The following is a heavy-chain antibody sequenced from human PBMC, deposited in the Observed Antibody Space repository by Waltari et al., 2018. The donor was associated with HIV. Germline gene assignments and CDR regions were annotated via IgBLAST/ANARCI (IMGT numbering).Heavy chain of an antibody. CDR1: GGSISSSNW. CDR2: IYHSGST. V-gene: IGHV4-4*02. Sequence: QVQLQESGPGLVKPSGTLSLTCAVSGGSISSSNWWSWVRQPPGKGLEWIGEIYHSGSTNYNPSLKSRVTISVDKSKNQFSLKLSSVTAADTAVYYCARDRYCSSTSCYFGYYYYYGMDVWGQGTTVTVSS. CDR3: ARDRYCSSTSCYFGYYYYYGMDV. J-gene: IGHJ6*02. D-gene: IGHD2-2*01.